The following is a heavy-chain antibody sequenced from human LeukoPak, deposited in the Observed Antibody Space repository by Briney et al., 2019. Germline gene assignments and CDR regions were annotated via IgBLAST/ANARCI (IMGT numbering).Heavy chain of an antibody. Sequence: GGSLRLSCAASGFTFSSYAMNWVRQAPGKGLEWVGRIKSKTDGGTTDYAAPVKGRFTISRDDSKNTLYLQMNSLKTEDTAVYYCTVVNYGSGSYPLGYWGQGTLVTVSS. D-gene: IGHD3-10*01. CDR3: TVVNYGSGSYPLGY. V-gene: IGHV3-15*01. CDR2: IKSKTDGGTT. CDR1: GFTFSSYA. J-gene: IGHJ4*02.